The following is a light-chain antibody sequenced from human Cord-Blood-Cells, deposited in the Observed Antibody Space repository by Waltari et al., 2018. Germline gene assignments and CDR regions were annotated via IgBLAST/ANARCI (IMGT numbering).Light chain of an antibody. Sequence: AIQMTQSPSSLSASTGDRVTITCRASQGISSYLAWYQQKPGKAPKLLIYAASTLQSGVPSRFSGSGSGTDFTLTISCLQPEDFATYYCQQYNSYPCTFGQGTKVEIK. CDR3: QQYNSYPCT. CDR1: QGISSY. J-gene: IGKJ1*01. V-gene: IGKV1-8*01. CDR2: AAS.